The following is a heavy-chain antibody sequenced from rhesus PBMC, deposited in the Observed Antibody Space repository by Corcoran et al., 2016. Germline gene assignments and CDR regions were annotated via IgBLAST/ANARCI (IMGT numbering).Heavy chain of an antibody. CDR1: GGSISGYYY. D-gene: IGHD6-25*01. CDR2: IYGRGGRN. CDR3: ARGVRSWTSGRYFDY. V-gene: IGHV4S14*01. J-gene: IGHJ4*01. Sequence: QVQLQESGPGLVKPSETLSVTCAVSGGSISGYYYWSWIRQPPGKGLEWIGSIYGRGGRNPLNPSPPSRVPLSVHTSKPPFSLTLSSVPAADTAVYYCARGVRSWTSGRYFDYWRQGVLVTVSS.